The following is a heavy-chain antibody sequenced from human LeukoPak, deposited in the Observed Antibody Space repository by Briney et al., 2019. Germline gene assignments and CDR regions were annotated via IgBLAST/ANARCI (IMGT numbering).Heavy chain of an antibody. V-gene: IGHV3-7*01. J-gene: IGHJ4*02. CDR1: GFTFSSYW. D-gene: IGHD3-10*01. Sequence: GGSLRLSCAASGFTFSSYWMSWVRQAPGKGLEWVANIKQDGSEKYYVDSVKGRFTISRDNAKNSLYLQMNSLRAEDTAVYYCAREYYGSGSYQDYWGQGTLVTVSS. CDR2: IKQDGSEK. CDR3: AREYYGSGSYQDY.